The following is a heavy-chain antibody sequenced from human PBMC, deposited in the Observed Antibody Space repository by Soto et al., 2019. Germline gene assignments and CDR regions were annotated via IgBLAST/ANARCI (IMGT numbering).Heavy chain of an antibody. J-gene: IGHJ6*02. CDR1: GYTFTSYD. D-gene: IGHD3-22*01. CDR3: ASCPHYYDSSGYYYVSNYGMDV. Sequence: QVQLVQSGAEVKKPGASVKVSCKASGYTFTSYDINWVRQATGQGLEWMGWMNTNSGNTGYAQKFHGRDTMHRNTSISTAYMAMSSLRSEDTAVYYCASCPHYYDSSGYYYVSNYGMDVWGQGTTVTVSS. CDR2: MNTNSGNT. V-gene: IGHV1-8*01.